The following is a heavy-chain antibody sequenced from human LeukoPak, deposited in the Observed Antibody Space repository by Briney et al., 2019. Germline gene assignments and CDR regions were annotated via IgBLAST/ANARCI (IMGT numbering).Heavy chain of an antibody. CDR1: GYSISSGYF. V-gene: IGHV4-38-2*02. J-gene: IGHJ4*02. CDR2: IYHSGST. D-gene: IGHD3-3*01. Sequence: SETLSLTCTVSGYSISSGYFWGWMRQPPGKGLEWIGSIYHSGSTYYNPSLKSRVTISVDTSKNQFSLKLSSVTAADTAVYYCARYDFWSGSLIDYWGQGTLVTVSS. CDR3: ARYDFWSGSLIDY.